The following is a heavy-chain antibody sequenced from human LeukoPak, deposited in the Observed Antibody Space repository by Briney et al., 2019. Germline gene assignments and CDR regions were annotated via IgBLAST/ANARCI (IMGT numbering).Heavy chain of an antibody. D-gene: IGHD3-9*01. Sequence: SETLSLTCTVPGGSISSYYWSWIRRPPGKGLEWIGYIYYSGSTNYNPSLKSRVTISVDTSKNQFSLKLSSVTAADTAVYYCARDRALRYFDYWGQGTLVTVSS. CDR3: ARDRALRYFDY. V-gene: IGHV4-59*01. CDR1: GGSISSYY. CDR2: IYYSGST. J-gene: IGHJ4*02.